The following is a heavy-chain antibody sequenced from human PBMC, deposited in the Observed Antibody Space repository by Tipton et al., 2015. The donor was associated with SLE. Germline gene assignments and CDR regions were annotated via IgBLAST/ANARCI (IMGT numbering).Heavy chain of an antibody. D-gene: IGHD1-26*01. CDR1: TYSISNGHY. Sequence: TLSLTCSVSTYSISNGHYWAWIRQAPGKGLEWIGYIYDSENTNYNPSLKSRVTISVDTSKNQFSLKLSSVTAADTAVYYCARGVVGAMDGYYYGMDVWGQGTTVTVSS. J-gene: IGHJ6*02. CDR3: ARGVVGAMDGYYYGMDV. V-gene: IGHV4-38-2*02. CDR2: IYDSENT.